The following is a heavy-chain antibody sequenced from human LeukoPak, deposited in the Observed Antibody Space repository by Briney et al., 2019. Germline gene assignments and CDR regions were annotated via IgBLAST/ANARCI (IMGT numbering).Heavy chain of an antibody. CDR3: ARGGLPVFYYYMDV. CDR2: INPNSGGT. J-gene: IGHJ6*03. CDR1: GYTFTGYF. D-gene: IGHD3-16*01. Sequence: ASVKVSCKASGYTFTGYFMHWVRQAPGQGLEWMGWINPNSGGTNYAQKFQGRVTMTRDTSISTAYMELSRLRSDDTAAYYCARGGLPVFYYYMDVWGKGTTVTVSS. V-gene: IGHV1-2*02.